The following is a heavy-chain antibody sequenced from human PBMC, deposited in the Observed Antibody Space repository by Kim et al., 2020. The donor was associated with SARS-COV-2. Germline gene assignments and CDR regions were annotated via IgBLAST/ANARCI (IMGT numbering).Heavy chain of an antibody. D-gene: IGHD1-1*01. CDR3: ARVGTISTDWFDP. Sequence: YLDSVKGRFTISRDHSKNTLFLQMNNLRTDDTAVYYCARVGTISTDWFDPWGQGTLVTVSS. J-gene: IGHJ5*02. V-gene: IGHV3-30*01.